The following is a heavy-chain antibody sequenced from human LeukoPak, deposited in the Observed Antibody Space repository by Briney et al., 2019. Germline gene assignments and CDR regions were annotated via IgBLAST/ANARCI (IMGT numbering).Heavy chain of an antibody. V-gene: IGHV3-23*01. CDR2: ISGSGGST. Sequence: GASLRLSCAASGFTFSSYAMSWVRQAPGKGLEWVSAISGSGGSTYYADSTKGRFTISRDNSKNTLYLQMNSLRAEDTAVYYCAKRPAGVVIVYYFDYWGQGTLVTVSS. CDR1: GFTFSSYA. D-gene: IGHD3-3*01. CDR3: AKRPAGVVIVYYFDY. J-gene: IGHJ4*02.